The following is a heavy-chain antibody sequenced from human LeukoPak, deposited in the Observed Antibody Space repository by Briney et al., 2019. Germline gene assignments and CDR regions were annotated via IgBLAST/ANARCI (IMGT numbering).Heavy chain of an antibody. CDR2: IKQDGSEK. D-gene: IGHD1-14*01. CDR3: ASQVWVRATTGYAFDI. V-gene: IGHV3-7*03. Sequence: PGGSLRLSCAASGFTFSSYWMSWVRQAPGKGLEWVANIKQDGSEKYYVDSVKGRFTISRDNAKNSLYLQMNSLRAEDTAVYYCASQVWVRATTGYAFDIWGQGTMVTVSS. J-gene: IGHJ3*02. CDR1: GFTFSSYW.